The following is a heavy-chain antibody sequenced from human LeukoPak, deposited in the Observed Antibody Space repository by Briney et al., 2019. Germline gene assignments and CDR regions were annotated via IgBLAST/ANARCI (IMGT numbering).Heavy chain of an antibody. Sequence: PSGTLSLTCAVSGGAISNSNWWSWVRQPPGKGLEWIGEIYHSGRDNYNPSLKSRVTISIDTSNNQFSLKLYSVTAEDTAVYYCARHGSGTYFVSWGQGTLVTVSS. CDR3: ARHGSGTYFVS. D-gene: IGHD3-10*01. V-gene: IGHV4-4*02. CDR1: GGAISNSNW. CDR2: IYHSGRD. J-gene: IGHJ5*02.